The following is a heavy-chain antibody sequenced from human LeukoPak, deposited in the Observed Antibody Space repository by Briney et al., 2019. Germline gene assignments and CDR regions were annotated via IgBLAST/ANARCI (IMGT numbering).Heavy chain of an antibody. CDR2: INPHTANT. J-gene: IGHJ4*02. CDR3: ATRVGPSEFDY. Sequence: ASVKVSCKASGYTFINYDINWVRQATGQGLEWMGWINPHTANTGYAQKFQGRVTITWNTSISTVYMELSSLRSEDTAVYYCATRVGPSEFDYWGQGTLVTVSS. D-gene: IGHD1-26*01. V-gene: IGHV1-8*03. CDR1: GYTFINYD.